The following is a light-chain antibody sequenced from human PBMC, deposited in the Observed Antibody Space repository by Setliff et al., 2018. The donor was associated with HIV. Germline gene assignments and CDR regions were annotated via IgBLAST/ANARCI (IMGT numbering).Light chain of an antibody. CDR1: SSNIGAGFD. V-gene: IGLV1-40*01. CDR2: NNN. Sequence: QSVLTQPPSVSGAPGQRVTISCTGSSSNIGAGFDVHWYQLVPDTAPRLLIHNNNNRPSGVPDRFSGYRSGASASLAIAGLQADDEADYFCQSFDSSLSVFGTWTKVTVL. J-gene: IGLJ1*01. CDR3: QSFDSSLSV.